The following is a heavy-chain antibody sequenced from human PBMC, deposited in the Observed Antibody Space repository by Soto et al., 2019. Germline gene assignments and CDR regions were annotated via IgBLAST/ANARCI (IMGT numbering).Heavy chain of an antibody. Sequence: QAQLVASGGGLVKPGGSLRLSCAGSGFSFSDYYMTWIRQAPGKGLEWISYISKIGTVIYYADSVRGRFTISRDNAENSRDLQMNSLRAEDTAVYYCARFEMKGLYYYMDVWGKGTTGTVSS. CDR3: ARFEMKGLYYYMDV. CDR2: ISKIGTVI. J-gene: IGHJ6*03. V-gene: IGHV3-11*01. CDR1: GFSFSDYY.